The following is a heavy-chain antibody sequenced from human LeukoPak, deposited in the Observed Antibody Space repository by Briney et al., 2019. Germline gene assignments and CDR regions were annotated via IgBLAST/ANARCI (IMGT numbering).Heavy chain of an antibody. Sequence: GGSLRLSCAASGFTFSSYWMQWVRQAPGKGLVWVSRINSDGSSTSYADSVKGRFTISRDNAKNTLYLQMNSLRAEDTAVYYCARDGQQWLVRAWYFDLWGRGTLVTVSS. J-gene: IGHJ2*01. CDR2: INSDGSST. V-gene: IGHV3-74*01. D-gene: IGHD6-19*01. CDR1: GFTFSSYW. CDR3: ARDGQQWLVRAWYFDL.